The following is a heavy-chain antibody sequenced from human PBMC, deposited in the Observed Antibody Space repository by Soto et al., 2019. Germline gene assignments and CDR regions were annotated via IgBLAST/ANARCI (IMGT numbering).Heavy chain of an antibody. V-gene: IGHV6-1*01. CDR3: ARAEGWELLPRFDP. CDR2: TYYRSKWYN. CDR1: GDSVPSNSAA. Sequence: PSQTLSLTCAISGDSVPSNSAAWNWIRQSPSRGLEWLGRTYYRSKWYNDYAVSVKSRITINPDTSKNQFSLQLNSVTPEDTAVYYCARAEGWELLPRFDPWGQGTLVTVSS. D-gene: IGHD1-26*01. J-gene: IGHJ5*02.